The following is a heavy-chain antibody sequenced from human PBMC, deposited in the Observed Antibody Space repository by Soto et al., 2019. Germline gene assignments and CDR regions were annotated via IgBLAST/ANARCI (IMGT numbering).Heavy chain of an antibody. CDR2: IYYSGST. J-gene: IGHJ5*02. CDR1: GGSISSGRYY. Sequence: QVQLQESGPGLVKPSQTLALTCTVSGGSISSGRYYWRWIRQHPGKGLEWIGYIYYSGSTYYKPSLKNRFTISVDTSKNQFSLKLSSVTAADKAVYYCARSVFPWGRGTLVTVSS. CDR3: ARSVFP. V-gene: IGHV4-31*03.